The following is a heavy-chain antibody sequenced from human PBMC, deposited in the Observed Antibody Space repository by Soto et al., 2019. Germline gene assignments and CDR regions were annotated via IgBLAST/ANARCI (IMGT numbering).Heavy chain of an antibody. J-gene: IGHJ5*02. D-gene: IGHD3-3*01. CDR3: AKVGFGFLEWFPDDWFHP. CDR1: GFTFSSYA. Sequence: GGSLRLSCAASGFTFSSYAMSWVRQAPGKGLEWVSAISGSGGSTYYADSVKGRFTISRDNSKNLFFLQMNRLGAGARAFFFFAKVGFGFLEWFPDDWFHPWGQGTLVTVSS. V-gene: IGHV3-23*01. CDR2: ISGSGGST.